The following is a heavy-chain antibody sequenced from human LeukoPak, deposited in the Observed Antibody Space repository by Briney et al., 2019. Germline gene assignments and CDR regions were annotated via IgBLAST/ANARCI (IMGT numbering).Heavy chain of an antibody. V-gene: IGHV3-30*02. D-gene: IGHD3-22*01. J-gene: IGHJ4*02. CDR1: GFTFSSYG. CDR2: IRYDGSNK. Sequence: GGSLRLSCAASGFTFSSYGMHWVRQAPGKGLEWVAFIRYDGSNKYYADSVKGRFTISRDNSKTTLYLQMNSLRAEDTAVYYCAKDLDYYDSSPTFDYWGQGTLVTVSS. CDR3: AKDLDYYDSSPTFDY.